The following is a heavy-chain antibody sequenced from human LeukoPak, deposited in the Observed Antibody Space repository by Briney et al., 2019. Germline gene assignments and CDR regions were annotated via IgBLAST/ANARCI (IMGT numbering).Heavy chain of an antibody. CDR1: GYTFTGYY. CDR2: INPNSGGT. V-gene: IGHV1-2*02. Sequence: ASVKVSCKASGYTFTGYYMHWVRQAPGQGLEWMGWINPNSGGTNYAQKFQGRVTMTRDTFISTAYMELSRLRSDDTAVYYCARDLGIAVAGTVFGTDYWGQGTLVTVSS. D-gene: IGHD6-19*01. CDR3: ARDLGIAVAGTVFGTDY. J-gene: IGHJ4*02.